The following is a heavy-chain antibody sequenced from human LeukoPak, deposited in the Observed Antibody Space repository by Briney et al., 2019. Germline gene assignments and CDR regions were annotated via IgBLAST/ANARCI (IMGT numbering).Heavy chain of an antibody. Sequence: SVKVSCRASGGTFSSYAISWVRQAPGQGLEWMGGIIPIFGTANYAQKFQGRVTITADESTSTAYMELSSLRSEDTAVYYCARDDARGPYGGDWFDPWGQGTLVTVSS. D-gene: IGHD3-10*01. CDR2: IIPIFGTA. V-gene: IGHV1-69*01. CDR1: GGTFSSYA. CDR3: ARDDARGPYGGDWFDP. J-gene: IGHJ5*02.